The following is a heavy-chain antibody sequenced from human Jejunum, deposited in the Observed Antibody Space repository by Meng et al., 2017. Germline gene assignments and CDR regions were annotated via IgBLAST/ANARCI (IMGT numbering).Heavy chain of an antibody. Sequence: VPLVSSGRGLEQPGGSLSLSCPASGFILSNFAMNWVRQAPGKGLEWVSVISGRGGSTDYADSVKGRFTISRDSSKSTLYLQMNSLRAEDTAVYYCVKASGDSPNKNFDSWGQGTLVTVSS. V-gene: IGHV3-23*04. CDR1: GFILSNFA. J-gene: IGHJ4*02. CDR2: ISGRGGST. CDR3: VKASGDSPNKNFDS. D-gene: IGHD1/OR15-1a*01.